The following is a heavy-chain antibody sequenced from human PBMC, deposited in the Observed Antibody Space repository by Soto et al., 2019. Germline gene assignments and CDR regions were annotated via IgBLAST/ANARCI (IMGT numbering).Heavy chain of an antibody. CDR2: INPNSGGT. CDR1: GYTFTRYY. J-gene: IGHJ3*02. D-gene: IGHD6-13*01. CDR3: ARDYIAAAGTDAFDI. Sequence: VASVKVSCKASGYTFTRYYMHWVRQAPGQGLEWMGWINPNSGGTNYAQKFQGWVTMTRATSISTAYMELSRLRSDDTAVYYCARDYIAAAGTDAFDIWGQGTMVTVSS. V-gene: IGHV1-2*04.